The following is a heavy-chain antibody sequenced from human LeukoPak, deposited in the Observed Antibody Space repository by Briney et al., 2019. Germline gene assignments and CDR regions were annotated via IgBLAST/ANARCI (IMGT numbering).Heavy chain of an antibody. Sequence: ASVKVSCKASGYTFTSYGISWVRQAPGQGLEWMGWISAYNGNTNYAQKLQGRVTMTTDTSTSTAYMELRSLRSDDTAVYYCAREYYYDSSGYYGDAFDIWGQGTMVTVSS. V-gene: IGHV1-18*01. CDR3: AREYYYDSSGYYGDAFDI. CDR1: GYTFTSYG. D-gene: IGHD3-22*01. CDR2: ISAYNGNT. J-gene: IGHJ3*02.